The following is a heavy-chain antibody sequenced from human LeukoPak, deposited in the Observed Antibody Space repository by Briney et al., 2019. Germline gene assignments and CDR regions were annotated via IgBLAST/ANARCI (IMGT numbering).Heavy chain of an antibody. V-gene: IGHV1-2*02. J-gene: IGHJ3*02. D-gene: IGHD4-11*01. CDR3: ARDLRTPTTVTTWWEGAFDI. CDR1: GYTFTGYY. CDR2: INPNSGGT. Sequence: ASVKVSCKASGYTFTGYYMHWVRQAPGQGLEWMGWINPNSGGTNYAQKFQGRVAMTRDTSISTAYMEMTRLRSDDTAVYYCARDLRTPTTVTTWWEGAFDIWGQGTMVTVSS.